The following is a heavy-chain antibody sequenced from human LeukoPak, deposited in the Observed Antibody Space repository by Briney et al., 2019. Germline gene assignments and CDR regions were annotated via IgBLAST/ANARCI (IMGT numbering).Heavy chain of an antibody. CDR1: GFTFNSYS. CDR3: AKEPSH. CDR2: ISGRGDTT. J-gene: IGHJ4*02. Sequence: GGSLRLSCAASGFTFNSYSMSWVRQAPPKGLDWVSAISGRGDTTYFADSVKGRFAISRDNSKNTLYLQMNSLRAEDTAVYYCAKEPSHWGRGTLVTVSS. V-gene: IGHV3-23*01.